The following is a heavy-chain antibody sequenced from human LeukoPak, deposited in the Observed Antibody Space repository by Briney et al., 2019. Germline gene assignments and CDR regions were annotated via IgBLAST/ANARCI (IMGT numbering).Heavy chain of an antibody. CDR3: TKRDGQSFDY. Sequence: GSLRLSCAASGFTFSSYTMSWVRQAPGKGLEWVSAISGSGGSTYYADSVRGRFTISRDNFKDTLFLQMSSLRAEDTAIYYCTKRDGQSFDYWGQGALVTVSS. V-gene: IGHV3-23*01. CDR2: ISGSGGST. J-gene: IGHJ4*02. CDR1: GFTFSSYT. D-gene: IGHD5-24*01.